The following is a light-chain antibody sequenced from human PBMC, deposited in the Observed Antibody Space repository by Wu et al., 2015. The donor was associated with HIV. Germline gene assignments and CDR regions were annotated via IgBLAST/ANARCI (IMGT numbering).Light chain of an antibody. CDR2: APS. V-gene: IGKV1-NL1*01. CDR1: QDVSSS. Sequence: DIQMTQSPSSLSASVGDTVSITCRATQDVSSSVAWYQQKPGQAPKLLVFAPSRLESGVPSRFSGSGSGTDYTLTISRLQPEDFATYYCQKYNTAPWTFGQGTKVEMK. J-gene: IGKJ1*01. CDR3: QKYNTAPWT.